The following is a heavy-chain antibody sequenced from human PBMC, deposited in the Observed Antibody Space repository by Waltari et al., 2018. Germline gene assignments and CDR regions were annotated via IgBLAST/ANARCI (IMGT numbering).Heavy chain of an antibody. CDR1: GFTFSSSA. CDR3: ACKSGELQRTYYFDY. Sequence: QMQLVQSGPEVKKPGTSVKVSCKASGFTFSSSAVQWVRQARGQRLEWIGWIGGGSGNTNYAQGFQERVTITRDMSTSTAYMELSSLRSEDTAMYYCACKSGELQRTYYFDYWGQGTLVTVSS. CDR2: IGGGSGNT. V-gene: IGHV1-58*01. D-gene: IGHD1-7*01. J-gene: IGHJ4*02.